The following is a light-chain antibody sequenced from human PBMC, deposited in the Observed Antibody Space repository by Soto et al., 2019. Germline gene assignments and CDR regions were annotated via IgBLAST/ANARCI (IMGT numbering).Light chain of an antibody. CDR2: SNA. J-gene: IGLJ1*01. CDR1: SSDIGAGYD. CDR3: QSYDSSLNSYV. Sequence: QSVLTQPPSVSEAPGQRVTISCTGTSSDIGAGYDVPWYQQLPGAAPKLLIYSNAIRPSGVPDRFSGSKSGTSASLAITGLRAEDEADYYCQSYDSSLNSYVFGTGTKVTVL. V-gene: IGLV1-40*01.